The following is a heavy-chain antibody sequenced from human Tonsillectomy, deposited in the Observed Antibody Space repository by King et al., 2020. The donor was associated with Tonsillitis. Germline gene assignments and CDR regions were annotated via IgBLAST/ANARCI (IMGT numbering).Heavy chain of an antibody. CDR2: ISYDGSNK. CDR3: AKDKGADYYYYGMDV. V-gene: IGHV3-30*18. CDR1: GFTFSSYG. Sequence: VQLVESGGGVVQPGRSLRLSCAASGFTFSSYGMHWVRQAPGKGLEWVAVISYDGSNKYYADSVKGRFTISRDKSKNTLYLQMNSLRAEDTAVYYCAKDKGADYYYYGMDVWGQGTTVTVSS. J-gene: IGHJ6*02.